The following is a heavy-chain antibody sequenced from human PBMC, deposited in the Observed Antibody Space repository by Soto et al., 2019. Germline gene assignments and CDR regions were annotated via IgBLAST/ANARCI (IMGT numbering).Heavy chain of an antibody. CDR1: GFTFSSYY. CDR3: VRVPR. J-gene: IGHJ4*02. Sequence: EVLLVESGGGLAQPGRSLRLSCAASGFTFSSYYMHWVRQAPGKGLDWVARINSDGSGTTYADSVKGRFSISRDNAKNTLYLQMNILRAEDTAMYYCVRVPRWGQGTMVTVSP. V-gene: IGHV3-74*01. CDR2: INSDGSGT.